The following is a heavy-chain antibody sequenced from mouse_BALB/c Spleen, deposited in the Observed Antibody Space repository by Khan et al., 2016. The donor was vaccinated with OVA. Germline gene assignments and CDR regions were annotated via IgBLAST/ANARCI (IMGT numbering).Heavy chain of an antibody. CDR2: ISYSGST. D-gene: IGHD2-10*01. J-gene: IGHJ4*01. CDR3: ARFLLLYAMDY. V-gene: IGHV3-2*02. CDR1: GYSITSDYA. Sequence: EVQLQESGPGLVKPSQSLSLTCTVTGYSITSDYAWNWIRQFPGNKLEWMGYISYSGSTNYNPSLKSRISITRDTSKNQFFLQLISVTTEDTATYYGARFLLLYAMDYWGQGTSVTVSS.